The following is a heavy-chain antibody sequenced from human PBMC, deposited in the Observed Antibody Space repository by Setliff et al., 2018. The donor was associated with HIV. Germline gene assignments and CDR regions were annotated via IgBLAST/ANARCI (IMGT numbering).Heavy chain of an antibody. CDR1: GAFSSIGSFY. V-gene: IGHV4-59*08. CDR3: ARRRHPPSGTYSRYYLDV. D-gene: IGHD1-26*01. CDR2: ISYSGTT. Sequence: PSETLSLTCTVSGAFSSIGSFYWGLIRQSPGKGLEWIGHISYSGTTKYEPSLKSRVTMSVDTSKNQFSLRLTSLTAADTAVYYCARRRHPPSGTYSRYYLDVWGKGTTFTVSS. J-gene: IGHJ6*03.